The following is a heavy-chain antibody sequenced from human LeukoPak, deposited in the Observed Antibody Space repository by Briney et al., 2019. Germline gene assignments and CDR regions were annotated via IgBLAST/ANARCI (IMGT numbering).Heavy chain of an antibody. J-gene: IGHJ6*04. V-gene: IGHV3-21*01. CDR3: ARDLSGYGWYHYYAMDV. D-gene: IGHD5-12*01. Sequence: PGGSLRLSCAASGFTFSSYGMNWVRQAPGKGLEWVSCIGSGSKYIYYADSLKGRFTISRDDAQNSLYLQMNSLRAEDTAVYYCARDLSGYGWYHYYAMDVWGKGTTVTVSS. CDR2: IGSGSKYI. CDR1: GFTFSSYG.